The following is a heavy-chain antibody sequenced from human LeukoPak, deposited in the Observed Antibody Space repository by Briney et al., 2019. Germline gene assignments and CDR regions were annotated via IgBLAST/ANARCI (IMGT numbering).Heavy chain of an antibody. D-gene: IGHD1-14*01. V-gene: IGHV1-46*01. CDR1: GYTFTSYY. CDR2: INPSDGSST. J-gene: IGHJ6*02. CDR3: ARDSAMTSEYYYGMDV. Sequence: GASVKVSCRASGYTFTSYYKDWVRQAPGQGLEWMGIINPSDGSSTSYAQKFQGRVTMTRDTSTSTVYMELSSLRSEDTAVYYCARDSAMTSEYYYGMDVWGQGTTVTVSS.